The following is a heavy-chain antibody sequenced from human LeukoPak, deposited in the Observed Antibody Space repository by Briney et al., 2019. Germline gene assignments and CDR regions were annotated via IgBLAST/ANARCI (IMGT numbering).Heavy chain of an antibody. CDR1: GYIFTSYD. CDR2: MNPNNGNT. CDR3: ARARDSSGGSCYVWLDP. J-gene: IGHJ5*02. V-gene: IGHV1-8*01. Sequence: ASVKVSCKASGYIFTSYDIHWVRQATGQGLEWMGWMNPNNGNTGYAQKFQGRVAMTRNTSMTTAYMEMSSLTSEDTAVYYCARARDSSGGSCYVWLDPWGQGTLVTVSS. D-gene: IGHD3-22*01.